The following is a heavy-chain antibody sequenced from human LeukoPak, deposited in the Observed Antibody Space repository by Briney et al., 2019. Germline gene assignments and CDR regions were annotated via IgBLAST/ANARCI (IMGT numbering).Heavy chain of an antibody. CDR1: GGTFSSYA. Sequence: ASVKVSCKASGGTFSSYAISWVRQAPGQGLEWMGGIIPIFGTANYAQKFQGRVTITADKSTSTAYMELSSLRSEDTAVHYCARGPAGPPYYFDYWGQGTLVTVSS. J-gene: IGHJ4*02. CDR2: IIPIFGTA. CDR3: ARGPAGPPYYFDY. D-gene: IGHD3-10*01. V-gene: IGHV1-69*06.